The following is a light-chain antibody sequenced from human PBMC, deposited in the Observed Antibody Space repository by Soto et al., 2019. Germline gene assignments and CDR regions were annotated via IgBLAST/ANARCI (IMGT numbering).Light chain of an antibody. V-gene: IGKV3-11*01. CDR1: QSVSSY. CDR3: QQRSNWPPIT. J-gene: IGKJ5*01. CDR2: DAS. Sequence: EIVLTQSPATLSLSPGERATLSCRASQSVSSYLAWYQQNPGQAPRLLIYDASNRATGIPARFSGSGSGTDFTLTISSLEPEDFAVYDCQQRSNWPPITFGQGTRLVIK.